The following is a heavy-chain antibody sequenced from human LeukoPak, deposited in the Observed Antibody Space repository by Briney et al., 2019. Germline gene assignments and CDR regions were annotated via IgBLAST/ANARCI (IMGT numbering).Heavy chain of an antibody. J-gene: IGHJ4*02. CDR1: GFTFSRFA. CDR3: AREPDYGDY. V-gene: IGHV3-23*01. CDR2: ISAGGAGT. D-gene: IGHD4-17*01. Sequence: GGSLRLSCAASGFTFSRFAMSWVRQAPGKGLEWVSGISAGGAGTYYADSVKGRFTISRDNAKNSLYLQMNSLRAEDTAVYYCAREPDYGDYWGQGTLVTVSS.